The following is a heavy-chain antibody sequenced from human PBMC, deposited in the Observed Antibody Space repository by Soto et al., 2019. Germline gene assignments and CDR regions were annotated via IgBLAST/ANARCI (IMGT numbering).Heavy chain of an antibody. CDR3: ARAVDRQLWSAFFGAFDI. J-gene: IGHJ3*02. D-gene: IGHD5-18*01. Sequence: PSETLSLTCTVSGDSISSSNWWSWVRQSPGKGLEWIGEIYHSGSTNYNPSLKSRVTISVDKSKNQFSLNLSSVTAADTAVYYCARAVDRQLWSAFFGAFDIWGQGTMVTVSS. V-gene: IGHV4-4*02. CDR1: GDSISSSNW. CDR2: IYHSGST.